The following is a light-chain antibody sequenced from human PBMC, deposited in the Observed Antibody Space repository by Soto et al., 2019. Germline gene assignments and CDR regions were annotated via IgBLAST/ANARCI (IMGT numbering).Light chain of an antibody. CDR2: GAS. CDR1: QSVTNN. Sequence: EIVMTQSPASLSVSPGGRATLSCKASQSVTNNLAWYQQKPGQAPRLLIYGASARATGIPARFSGSGSETEFTLTISSLQSEDSAVYYCQHYNNWPPWAFGQGPKVEIK. V-gene: IGKV3-15*01. J-gene: IGKJ1*01. CDR3: QHYNNWPPWA.